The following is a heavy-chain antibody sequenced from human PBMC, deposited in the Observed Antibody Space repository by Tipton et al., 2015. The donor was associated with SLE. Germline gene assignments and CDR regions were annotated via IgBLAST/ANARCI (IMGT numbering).Heavy chain of an antibody. Sequence: TLSLTCTVSGGSISSHYWSWIRQAPGKGLEWIGYISNSETTNYNPSLKSRVTISVDTSKNQFSLKLSSVTAADTAVYYCARGASRYSYGYGAFDIWGQGTMVTVSS. D-gene: IGHD5-18*01. J-gene: IGHJ3*02. CDR2: ISNSETT. CDR3: ARGASRYSYGYGAFDI. V-gene: IGHV4-59*08. CDR1: GGSISSHY.